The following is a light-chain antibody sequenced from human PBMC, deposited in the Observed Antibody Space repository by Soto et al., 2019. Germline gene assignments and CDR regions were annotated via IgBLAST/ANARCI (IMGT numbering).Light chain of an antibody. CDR1: SSDVGGYNF. J-gene: IGLJ1*01. CDR2: EVS. V-gene: IGLV2-8*01. CDR3: SSYAGSNNYV. Sequence: QSALTQPPSASGSPGQSVPISCTGTSSDVGGYNFVSWYQHHPGKAPKLIIYEVSKRPSGVPDRFSGSKSGNTASLTVSGLQAEDEADYYCSSYAGSNNYVFGTGTKVTVL.